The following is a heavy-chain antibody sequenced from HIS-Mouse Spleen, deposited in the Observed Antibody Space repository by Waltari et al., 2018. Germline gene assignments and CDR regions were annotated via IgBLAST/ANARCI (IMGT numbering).Heavy chain of an antibody. D-gene: IGHD6-6*01. V-gene: IGHV3-9*01. CDR1: GFTFDDYA. J-gene: IGHJ4*02. CDR2: IIWNSGSL. CDR3: AKDLRPAYSSSPYFDY. Sequence: EVQLVESGGGLVQPGRSLRLSCEASGFTFDDYAMPWVRQAPGKGLEWVSGIIWNSGSLGYADSVKGRFTISRDNAKNSLYLQMNSLRAEDTALYYCAKDLRPAYSSSPYFDYWGQGTLVTVSS.